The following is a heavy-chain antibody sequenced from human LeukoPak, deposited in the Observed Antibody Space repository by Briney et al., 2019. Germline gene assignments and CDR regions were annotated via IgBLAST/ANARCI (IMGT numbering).Heavy chain of an antibody. CDR3: ARDIVDSSGVDY. J-gene: IGHJ4*02. V-gene: IGHV4-39*07. D-gene: IGHD6-19*01. CDR2: IYYSGST. Sequence: PSETLSLTCTVSGGSISSSSYYWCWIRQPPGKGLEWIGGIYYSGSTYYNPSLKSRVTISVDTSKNQVSLKLSSVPAADTAVYYCARDIVDSSGVDYWGQGTLVTVSS. CDR1: GGSISSSSYY.